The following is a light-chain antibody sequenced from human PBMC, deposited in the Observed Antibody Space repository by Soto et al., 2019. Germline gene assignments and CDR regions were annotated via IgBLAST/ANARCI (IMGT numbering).Light chain of an antibody. CDR1: QSVLYSSNNKNY. CDR2: WAS. Sequence: DIVMTQSPASLAVSLGERATINCKSSQSVLYSSNNKNYLAWYQQKPGQPPKLLIYWASTRESGVPERFSGSGSGTDFTLTISSLQAEDVAVYYCQQYYSTPYTFGQGTKLEIK. V-gene: IGKV4-1*01. J-gene: IGKJ2*01. CDR3: QQYYSTPYT.